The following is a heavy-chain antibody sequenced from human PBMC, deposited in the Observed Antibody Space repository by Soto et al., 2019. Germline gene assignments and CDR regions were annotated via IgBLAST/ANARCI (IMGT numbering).Heavy chain of an antibody. V-gene: IGHV3-15*07. D-gene: IGHD4-17*01. CDR1: SVSNAW. CDR3: TTDYGGNGDY. Sequence: SVSNAWMNWVRPAPGKGLEWGGRIKSKTAGRTTDYAAPVKGSFTISRDDSKNTLYLQMNSLKTEDPAVYYCTTDYGGNGDYWGQGTLVTVSS. CDR2: IKSKTAGRTT. J-gene: IGHJ4*02.